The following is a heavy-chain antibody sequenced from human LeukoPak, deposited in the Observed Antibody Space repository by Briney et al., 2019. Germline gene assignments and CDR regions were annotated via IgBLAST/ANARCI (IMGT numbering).Heavy chain of an antibody. CDR2: IYYSGST. CDR1: GGSISSSSYY. V-gene: IGHV4-39*01. D-gene: IGHD1-26*01. J-gene: IGHJ4*02. CDR3: ARQESGTYYVDY. Sequence: PSETLSLTCTVSGGSISSSSYYWGWIRQPPGKGLEWIGSIYYSGSTYYNPSLKSRVTISVDTSKKQFSLNLSSVTAADTAVYYCARQESGTYYVDYWGQGSLVTVSS.